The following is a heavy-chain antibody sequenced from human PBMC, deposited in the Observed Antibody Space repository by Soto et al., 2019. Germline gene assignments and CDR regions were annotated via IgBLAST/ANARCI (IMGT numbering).Heavy chain of an antibody. CDR3: VKDCSIGWFYLYGLYV. Sequence: SLRLSCSASGYRFGSFARHWVRQAPGKGLEWVAVISYDGNNKYYADTVKGRFTISRDNSKNTLYLQMRRLRAEDTAVYYCVKDCSIGWFYLYGLYVWGQGTRVTVSS. J-gene: IGHJ6*02. CDR2: ISYDGNNK. V-gene: IGHV3-30*04. CDR1: GYRFGSFA. D-gene: IGHD6-19*01.